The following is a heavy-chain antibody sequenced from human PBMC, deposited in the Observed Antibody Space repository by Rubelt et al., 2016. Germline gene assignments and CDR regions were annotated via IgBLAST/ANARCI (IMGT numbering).Heavy chain of an antibody. V-gene: IGHV3-13*01. Sequence: EVQLVESGGGLVKPGGSLRLSCAASGFTFSSYDMHWVRQATGKGLEWVSAIGTAGDTYYPGSVKGRLTISRDNSRNTLYLQMNSLRAEDTAVYYCAKGHSNLDYWGQGTLVTVSS. J-gene: IGHJ4*02. CDR3: AKGHSNLDY. CDR1: GFTFSSYD. CDR2: IGTAGDT. D-gene: IGHD6-13*01.